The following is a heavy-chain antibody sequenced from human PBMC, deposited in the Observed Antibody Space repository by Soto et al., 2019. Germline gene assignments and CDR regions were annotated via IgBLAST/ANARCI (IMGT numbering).Heavy chain of an antibody. CDR2: IHGDGGKI. CDR1: GFMFSAYW. Sequence: EVQLVESGGGLVQPGGSLRLSCAASGFMFSAYWMSWVRQAPGKGLEWVANIHGDGGKIYYVDSVKGRFTISRDNAKRSLYLQMNSLRAEDTPVYYCARDFYGGYTYGPGDYWGQGALVAVSS. D-gene: IGHD5-18*01. V-gene: IGHV3-7*01. J-gene: IGHJ4*02. CDR3: ARDFYGGYTYGPGDY.